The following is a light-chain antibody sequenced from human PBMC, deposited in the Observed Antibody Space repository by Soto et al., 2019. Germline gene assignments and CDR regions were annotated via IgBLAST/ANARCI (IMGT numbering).Light chain of an antibody. CDR2: GAS. CDR1: QSVSSSY. J-gene: IGKJ4*01. V-gene: IGKV3-20*01. CDR3: QTLT. Sequence: EIVLTQSPGTLSLSPGERATLSCRASQSVSSSYLAWYQQKPGQAPRLLIYGASSRATGIPDRFSGSGSGTDVTLTISRLEPEDFAVYYCQTLTFGGGTKVEIK.